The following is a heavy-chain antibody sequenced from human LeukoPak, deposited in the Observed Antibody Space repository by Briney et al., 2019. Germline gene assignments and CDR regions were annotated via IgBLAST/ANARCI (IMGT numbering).Heavy chain of an antibody. D-gene: IGHD2-15*01. Sequence: GESLRLSCAASGFTFSSYAMSWVRQAPGKGLEWVSVISGSGGSTHYADSVKDRFTISRDNSKNTLFLQMNCLRAEDTAVYYCAKKVTLRGGHIDYWGQGTLVTVSS. CDR2: ISGSGGST. J-gene: IGHJ4*02. CDR1: GFTFSSYA. CDR3: AKKVTLRGGHIDY. V-gene: IGHV3-23*01.